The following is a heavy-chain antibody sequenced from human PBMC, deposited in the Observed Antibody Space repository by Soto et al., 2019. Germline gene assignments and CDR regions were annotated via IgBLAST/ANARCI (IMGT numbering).Heavy chain of an antibody. CDR2: INPSGGST. D-gene: IGHD2-2*01. V-gene: IGHV1-46*01. CDR1: GDTFTSYY. Sequence: ASVKVSCKASGDTFTSYYMHWVRQAPGQGLEWMGIINPSGGSTSYAQKFQGRVTMTRDTSTSTVYMELSSLRSEDTAVYYCARVVPAATIDYWGQGTLVTVSS. CDR3: ARVVPAATIDY. J-gene: IGHJ4*02.